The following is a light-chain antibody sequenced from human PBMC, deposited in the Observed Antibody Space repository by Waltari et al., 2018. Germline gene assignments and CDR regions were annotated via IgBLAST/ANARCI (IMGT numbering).Light chain of an antibody. CDR3: QQSHSSPLT. Sequence: DIQMTQYPSSLSASVGDRVPISCRASQTINSYLSWYQQKPGKAPKLLIYGASSLQSGVPSRFSGGGSGTDFTLTISSMQPEDFATYYCQQSHSSPLTFGGGTKVEIK. V-gene: IGKV1-39*01. CDR1: QTINSY. J-gene: IGKJ4*01. CDR2: GAS.